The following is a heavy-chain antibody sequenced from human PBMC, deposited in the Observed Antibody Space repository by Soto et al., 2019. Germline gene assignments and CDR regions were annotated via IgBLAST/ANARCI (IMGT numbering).Heavy chain of an antibody. J-gene: IGHJ4*02. V-gene: IGHV1-24*01. D-gene: IGHD3-10*01. CDR3: ATTIWFGELFHQFDY. Sequence: APVKVSCKVSGYTLTELSMHWLRQAQGKGLEWMGGFDPEGGETIYAQKFQGRVTMTEDTSTDTAYMELSSLRSEDTAVYYCATTIWFGELFHQFDYWGQGTLVTVSS. CDR2: FDPEGGET. CDR1: GYTLTELS.